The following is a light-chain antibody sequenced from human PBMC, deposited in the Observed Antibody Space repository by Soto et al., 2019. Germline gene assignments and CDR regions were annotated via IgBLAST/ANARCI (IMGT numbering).Light chain of an antibody. CDR2: VNS. CDR3: QSYDSSLSGVV. V-gene: IGLV1-40*01. CDR1: SSNIGAGYD. J-gene: IGLJ2*01. Sequence: QAVVTQPPSVSGAPGQRVTIPCTGSSSNIGAGYDVHWYQQLPGTAPKLLIYVNSNRPSGVPDRFSGSKSGTSASLAITGLQAEDEADYYCQSYDSSLSGVVFGGGTKLTVL.